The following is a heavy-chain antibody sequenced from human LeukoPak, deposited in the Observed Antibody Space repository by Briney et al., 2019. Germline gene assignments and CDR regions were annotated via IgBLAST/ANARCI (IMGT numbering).Heavy chain of an antibody. CDR1: GFTFSSYA. J-gene: IGHJ4*02. CDR2: ISGSGGST. D-gene: IGHD6-13*01. CDR3: AKSRSGIAAAGTNY. Sequence: PGGSLRLSCAASGFTFSSYAMSWVRQAPGKGLEWVSAISGSGGSTYYADSVEGRFTISRDNSKNTLYLQMNSLRAEDTAVYYCAKSRSGIAAAGTNYWGQGTLVTVSS. V-gene: IGHV3-23*01.